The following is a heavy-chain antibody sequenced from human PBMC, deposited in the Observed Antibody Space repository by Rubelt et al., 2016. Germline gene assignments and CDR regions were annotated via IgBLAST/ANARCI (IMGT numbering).Heavy chain of an antibody. J-gene: IGHJ4*02. D-gene: IGHD7-27*01. CDR3: ARLANWGQKDGFDY. CDR2: SGST. V-gene: IGHV4-31*02. Sequence: SGSTYYNPSLKSRVTISVDTSKNQFSLKLSSVTAADTAVYYCARLANWGQKDGFDYWGQGTLVTVSS.